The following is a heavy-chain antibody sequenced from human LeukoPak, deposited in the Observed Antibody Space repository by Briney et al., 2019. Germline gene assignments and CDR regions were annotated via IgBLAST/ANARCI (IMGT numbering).Heavy chain of an antibody. J-gene: IGHJ6*02. D-gene: IGHD5-18*01. CDR3: ARLRRYIKQATSGMDV. CDR2: TYYRSKWYY. CDR1: GDSVSNDTAA. Sequence: SQTLSLTCAISGDSVSNDTAAWSWIRQSPSRGLEWLGRTYYRSKWYYDYAISVKSRMTIDLETSKNRFSLHLNSVTPDDTAVYYCARLRRYIKQATSGMDVWGQGTTVTVSS. V-gene: IGHV6-1*01.